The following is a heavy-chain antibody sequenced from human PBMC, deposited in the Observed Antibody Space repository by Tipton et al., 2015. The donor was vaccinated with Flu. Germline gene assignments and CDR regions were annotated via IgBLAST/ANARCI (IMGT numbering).Heavy chain of an antibody. CDR1: GGSISSGGYY. Sequence: TLSLTCTVSGGSISSGGYYWSWIRQHPGKGLEWIGYIYYSGSTYYNPSLKSRVTISVDTSKNQFSLKLSSVTAADTAVYYCARNAVGGFDCWGWGPLVSVSA. D-gene: IGHD4-23*01. CDR2: IYYSGST. V-gene: IGHV4-31*03. J-gene: IGHJ4*02. CDR3: ARNAVGGFDC.